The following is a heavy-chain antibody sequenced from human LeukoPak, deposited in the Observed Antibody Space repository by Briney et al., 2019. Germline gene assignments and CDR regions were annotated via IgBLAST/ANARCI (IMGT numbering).Heavy chain of an antibody. CDR3: ARDSVAAAGN. V-gene: IGHV1-46*01. D-gene: IGHD6-13*01. CDR2: INPSGGST. Sequence: ASVKVSCKASGGTFSSYAISWVRQAPGQGLEWMGIINPSGGSTSYAQKFQGRVTMTRDTSTSTVYMELSSLRSEDTAVYYCARDSVAAAGNWGQGTLVTVSS. CDR1: GGTFSSYA. J-gene: IGHJ4*02.